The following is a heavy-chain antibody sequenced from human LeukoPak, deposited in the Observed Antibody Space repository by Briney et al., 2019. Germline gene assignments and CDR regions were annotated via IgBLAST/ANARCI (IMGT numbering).Heavy chain of an antibody. D-gene: IGHD4-23*01. CDR3: ATEVGTFDY. CDR1: GFTFSSYI. CDR2: ISSSSSYI. V-gene: IGHV3-21*04. J-gene: IGHJ4*02. Sequence: GGSLRLSCAASGFTFSSYIMHWVRQAPGKGLEWVSSISSSSSYIYYADSVKGRCTLSRDNAENSLYLQMNSLRAEDTVLYYCATEVGTFDYWGQGTLVTVSS.